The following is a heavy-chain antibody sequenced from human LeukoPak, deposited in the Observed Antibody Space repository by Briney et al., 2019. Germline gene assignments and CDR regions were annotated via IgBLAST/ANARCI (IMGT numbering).Heavy chain of an antibody. CDR2: INHSGST. CDR3: ARSRLYYYDSSGYLY. V-gene: IGHV4-34*01. D-gene: IGHD3-22*01. J-gene: IGHJ4*02. Sequence: SETLSLTCAVYGGSFSGYNWSWIRQPPGKGLEWIGEINHSGSTNYNPSLKSRVTISVDTSKNQFSLRLSSVTAADTAVYYCARSRLYYYDSSGYLYWGQGTLVTVSS. CDR1: GGSFSGYN.